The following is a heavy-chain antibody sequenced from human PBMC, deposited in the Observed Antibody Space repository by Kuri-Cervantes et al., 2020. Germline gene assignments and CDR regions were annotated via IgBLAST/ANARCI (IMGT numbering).Heavy chain of an antibody. V-gene: IGHV4-59*08. Sequence: SETLSLTCTVSRGSISSYYWSWIRQPPGKGLEWIGYISYSGSTNYNPSLKSRVTISVDKSKNQFSLKLSSVTAADTAVYYCARRANYYDSSGNPNNWFDPWGQGTLVTVSS. CDR2: ISYSGST. J-gene: IGHJ5*02. D-gene: IGHD3-22*01. CDR1: RGSISSYY. CDR3: ARRANYYDSSGNPNNWFDP.